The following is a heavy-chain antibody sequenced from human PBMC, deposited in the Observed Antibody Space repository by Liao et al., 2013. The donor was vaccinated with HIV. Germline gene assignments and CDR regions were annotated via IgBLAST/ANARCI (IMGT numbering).Heavy chain of an antibody. J-gene: IGHJ4*02. V-gene: IGHV4-39*07. D-gene: IGHD4-17*01. CDR3: ARGRGYYGDHHQVNYYFDY. Sequence: QLQLQESGPGLVKPSETLSLICTVSGGSISSSSYYWGWIRQPPGKGLEWIGEINHSGSTNYNPSLKSRVTISVDTSKKQFSLKLSSVTAADTAVYYCARGRGYYGDHHQVNYYFDYWGQGTLVTVSS. CDR1: GGSISSSSYY. CDR2: INHSGST.